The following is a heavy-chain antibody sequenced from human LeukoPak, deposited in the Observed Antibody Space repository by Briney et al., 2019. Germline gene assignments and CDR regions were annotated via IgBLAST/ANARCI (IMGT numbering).Heavy chain of an antibody. J-gene: IGHJ6*02. CDR2: I. CDR3: ARGSCTGDNCRPYYYYGMDV. Sequence: GGSLRLSCAASGFTFSSYAMSWVRQAPGKGLEWVSAIKGRFTISRDNSKNTLYLQMNSLRAEDTAVYYCARGSCTGDNCRPYYYYGMDVWGQGTTVTVSS. D-gene: IGHD2-8*02. V-gene: IGHV3-23*01. CDR1: GFTFSSYA.